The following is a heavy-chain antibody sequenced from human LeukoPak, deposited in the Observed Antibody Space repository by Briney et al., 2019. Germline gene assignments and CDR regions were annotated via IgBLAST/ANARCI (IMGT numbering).Heavy chain of an antibody. V-gene: IGHV3-49*04. CDR3: TRTSMVRGVIDY. D-gene: IGHD3-10*01. CDR2: IRSKAYGGTT. CDR1: GFTFGDYA. J-gene: IGHJ4*02. Sequence: GGSLRLSCTASGFTFGDYAMSWVRQAPGKELEWVGFIRSKAYGGTTEYAASVKGRFTISRDDSKSIAYLQMNSLKTEDTAVYYCTRTSMVRGVIDYWGQGTLVTVSS.